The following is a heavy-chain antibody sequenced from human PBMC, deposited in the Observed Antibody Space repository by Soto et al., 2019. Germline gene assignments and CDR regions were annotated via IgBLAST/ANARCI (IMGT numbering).Heavy chain of an antibody. V-gene: IGHV3-11*01. CDR2: ISSSGSTI. Sequence: QVQLVESGGGLVKPGGSLRLSCAASGFIFSDLYMTWIRQAPGKGLEWISFISSSGSTIYYADSVKGRFTISRDNAKKTLYLQMKSLRVEDRAVYFCATDTVTDAHFDYGGQGSVFTVSS. CDR1: GFIFSDLY. D-gene: IGHD5-18*01. CDR3: ATDTVTDAHFDY. J-gene: IGHJ4*02.